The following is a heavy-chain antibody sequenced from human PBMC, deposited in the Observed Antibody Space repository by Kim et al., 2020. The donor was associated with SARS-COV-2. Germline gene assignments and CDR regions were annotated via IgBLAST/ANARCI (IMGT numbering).Heavy chain of an antibody. J-gene: IGHJ4*02. Sequence: APVKVSCKASGYTFTNYYMHWARQAPGQGLEWMGMINPSGGSTTYAQKFQGRVTMTRDTSTSTVYMELRSLASEDTAVYLCASARGSRAAGTPDWDYWGQGTQVTVSS. CDR3: ASARGSRAAGTPDWDY. V-gene: IGHV1-46*01. D-gene: IGHD6-13*01. CDR2: INPSGGST. CDR1: GYTFTNYY.